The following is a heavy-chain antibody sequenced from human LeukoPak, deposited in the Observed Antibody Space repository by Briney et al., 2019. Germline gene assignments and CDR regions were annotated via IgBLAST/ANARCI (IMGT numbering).Heavy chain of an antibody. Sequence: GGSLRLSCGASGFSFSTFAMHWVRQTPDKGLEWVAVISSDGSKEIYADSVKGRITISRDNSKNTLYLRMNNLTPEDTALYYCAKGLHTSSWYGNWFDPWGQGTLVTVSS. V-gene: IGHV3-30*18. CDR3: AKGLHTSSWYGNWFDP. CDR2: ISSDGSKE. J-gene: IGHJ5*02. CDR1: GFSFSTFA. D-gene: IGHD2-15*01.